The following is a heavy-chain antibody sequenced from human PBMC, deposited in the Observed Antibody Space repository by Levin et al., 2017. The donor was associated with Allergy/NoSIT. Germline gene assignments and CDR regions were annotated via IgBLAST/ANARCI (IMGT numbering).Heavy chain of an antibody. Sequence: GGSLRLSCAASGFTFSSYSMNWVRQAPGKGLEWVSYISSSSSTIYYADSVKGRFTISRDNAKNSLYLQMNSLRAEDTAVYYCARDSRGWFKRNTYYYYGMDGWGQGTTVTVSS. D-gene: IGHD1-14*01. CDR1: GFTFSSYS. V-gene: IGHV3-48*01. J-gene: IGHJ6*02. CDR2: ISSSSSTI. CDR3: ARDSRGWFKRNTYYYYGMDG.